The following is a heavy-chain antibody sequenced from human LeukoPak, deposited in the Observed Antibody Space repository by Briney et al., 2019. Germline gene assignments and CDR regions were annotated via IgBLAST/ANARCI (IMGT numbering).Heavy chain of an antibody. Sequence: PGGSLRLSCAASGFTFSSYAMHWVRQAPGKGLEWVAVISYDGSNKYYADSVKGRFTISRDNSKNTLYLQMNSLRAEDTAVYYCAKDSSYGDKGGPYYYYMDVWGKGTTVTVSS. CDR2: ISYDGSNK. V-gene: IGHV3-30*04. CDR1: GFTFSSYA. CDR3: AKDSSYGDKGGPYYYYMDV. J-gene: IGHJ6*03. D-gene: IGHD4-17*01.